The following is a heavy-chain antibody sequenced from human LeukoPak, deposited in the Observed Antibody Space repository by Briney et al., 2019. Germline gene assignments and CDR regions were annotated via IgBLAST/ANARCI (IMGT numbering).Heavy chain of an antibody. Sequence: GGSLRLSCVASGFPFSSYWMTWVRQAPGKGLEWVANIKQDGSKKSYVDSVKGRFTISRDNAKNSLYLQMNSLRAEDTAVYYCARDRSPAYSGSYYFDPWGQGTLVTVSS. D-gene: IGHD1-26*01. CDR1: GFPFSSYW. CDR3: ARDRSPAYSGSYYFDP. J-gene: IGHJ5*02. V-gene: IGHV3-7*01. CDR2: IKQDGSKK.